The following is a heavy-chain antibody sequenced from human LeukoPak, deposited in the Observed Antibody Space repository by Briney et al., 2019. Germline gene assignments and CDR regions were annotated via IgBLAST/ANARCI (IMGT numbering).Heavy chain of an antibody. V-gene: IGHV4-34*01. CDR2: INHSGST. J-gene: IGHJ4*02. CDR3: ARGRRIAARFFDH. Sequence: PSETLSLTCAVYGGSFSGYYWSWIRQPPGKGLEWLGEINHSGSTNYNPSLKSRVTISVDTSKNQFSLKLSSVTAADTAVYYCARGRRIAARFFDHWGQGTLVTVSS. D-gene: IGHD6-6*01. CDR1: GGSFSGYY.